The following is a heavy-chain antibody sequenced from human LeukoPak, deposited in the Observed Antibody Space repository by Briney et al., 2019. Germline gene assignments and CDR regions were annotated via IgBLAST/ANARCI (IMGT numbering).Heavy chain of an antibody. CDR1: GGSISSGDYY. CDR2: IYYSGST. CDR3: ASAPDCTSCYNAFDI. D-gene: IGHD2-2*02. Sequence: SETLSLTCTVSGGSISSGDYYWSWIHQPPGKGLEWIGYIYYSGSTYYNPSLKSRVTISVDTSKNQFSLKLSSVTAADTAVYYCASAPDCTSCYNAFDIWGQGTMVTVSS. J-gene: IGHJ3*02. V-gene: IGHV4-30-4*08.